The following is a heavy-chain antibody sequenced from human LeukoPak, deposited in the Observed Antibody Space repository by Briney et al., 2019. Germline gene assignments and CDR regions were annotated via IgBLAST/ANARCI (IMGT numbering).Heavy chain of an antibody. V-gene: IGHV4-39*01. CDR2: IYYSGST. J-gene: IGHJ4*02. Sequence: WETLSLTCTVSGGSISSSSYYWGWIRQPPGKGLEWIGSIYYSGSTYYNPSLKSRVTISVDTSKNQFSLKLSSVTAADTAVYFCARLTTRNRGLIGPRKYYFDYWGQGTLVTVSS. CDR1: GGSISSSSYY. CDR3: ARLTTRNRGLIGPRKYYFDY. D-gene: IGHD4-11*01.